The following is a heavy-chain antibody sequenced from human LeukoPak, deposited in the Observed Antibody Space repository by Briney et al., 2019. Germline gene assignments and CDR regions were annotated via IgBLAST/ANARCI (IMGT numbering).Heavy chain of an antibody. CDR2: ISSDSSYI. Sequence: GGSLRLSCAASGFTFSSYSMNWVRQAPGKGLEWVSSISSDSSYIYYADSVKGRFTISRDNAKNSLYLQMNSLRAEDTAVYYCARDWNFGLWGQGTLVTVSS. D-gene: IGHD3-3*01. V-gene: IGHV3-21*01. CDR3: ARDWNFGL. J-gene: IGHJ4*02. CDR1: GFTFSSYS.